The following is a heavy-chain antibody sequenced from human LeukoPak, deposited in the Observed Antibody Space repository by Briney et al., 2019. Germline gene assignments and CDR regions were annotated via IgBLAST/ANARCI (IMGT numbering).Heavy chain of an antibody. D-gene: IGHD3-3*01. V-gene: IGHV3-20*04. Sequence: GGSLRLSCAASGFTFDDYGMSWVRQAPGKGLEWVSGINWNGGSTGYADSVKGRFTVSRDNAKNSLYLQMNSLRAEDTALYYCARDRGTYYDFWSGYPDYWGQGTLVTVSS. CDR3: ARDRGTYYDFWSGYPDY. CDR2: INWNGGST. J-gene: IGHJ4*02. CDR1: GFTFDDYG.